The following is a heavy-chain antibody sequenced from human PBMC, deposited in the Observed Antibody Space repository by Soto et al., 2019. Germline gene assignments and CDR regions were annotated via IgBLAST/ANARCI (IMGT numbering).Heavy chain of an antibody. CDR1: GGSIASYY. CDR3: ARDLRSCSSTSCYFEGGMDV. D-gene: IGHD2-2*01. J-gene: IGHJ6*02. CDR2: FYTTDIT. Sequence: SETLSLTCTVSGGSIASYYWSWIRQPPGKGLEWLGRFYTTDITNYNPSLKSRTSMSVDTSKKMFSLRLTSVTAADTAVYYCARDLRSCSSTSCYFEGGMDVWGQGTTVTVSS. V-gene: IGHV4-4*07.